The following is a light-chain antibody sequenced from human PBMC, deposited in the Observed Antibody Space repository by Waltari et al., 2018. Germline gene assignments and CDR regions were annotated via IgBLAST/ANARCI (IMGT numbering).Light chain of an antibody. CDR1: SLRSYY. J-gene: IGLJ2*01. V-gene: IGLV3-19*01. Sequence: SSELTQDPAVSVALGQTVRITCQGDSLRSYYASWYQRKPGQAPVLVIYGKNNRPSGIPDRISGSSSGNTASLTITGAQAEDEADYYCNSRDSSGNHVVFGGGTKLTVL. CDR3: NSRDSSGNHVV. CDR2: GKN.